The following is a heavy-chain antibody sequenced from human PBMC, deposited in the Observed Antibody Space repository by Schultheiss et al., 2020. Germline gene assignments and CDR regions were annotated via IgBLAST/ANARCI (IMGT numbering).Heavy chain of an antibody. J-gene: IGHJ6*02. CDR1: GGSISSYY. CDR3: ARHNTRFLEWLSMDV. Sequence: SETLSLTCTVSGGSISSYYWSWIRQPPGKGLEWIGEINHSGGTYYNPSLKSRVTISVDTSKNQFSLKLSSVTAADTAVYYCARHNTRFLEWLSMDVWGQGTTVTVS. D-gene: IGHD3-3*01. CDR2: INHSGGT. V-gene: IGHV4-59*04.